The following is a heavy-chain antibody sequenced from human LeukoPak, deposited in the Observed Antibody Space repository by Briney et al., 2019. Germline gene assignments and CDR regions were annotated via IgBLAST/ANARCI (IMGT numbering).Heavy chain of an antibody. J-gene: IGHJ4*02. V-gene: IGHV4-38-2*02. CDR3: ARGRNYYDSSGYYYPYYFDY. Sequence: SETLSLTCTVSGYSISSGYYWGWIRQPPGKGLEWIGSIYHSGSTYYNPSLKSRVTISVDTSKNQFSLKLSSVTAADTAVYYCARGRNYYDSSGYYYPYYFDYWGQGTLVTVSS. D-gene: IGHD3-22*01. CDR2: IYHSGST. CDR1: GYSISSGYY.